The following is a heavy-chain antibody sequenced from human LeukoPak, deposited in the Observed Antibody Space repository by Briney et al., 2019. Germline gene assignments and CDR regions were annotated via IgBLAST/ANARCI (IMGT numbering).Heavy chain of an antibody. CDR1: ASSISSNNY. CDR3: ARGPYSYDSSGAFDI. CDR2: MYHAGST. D-gene: IGHD3-22*01. Sequence: SETLSLTCTVSASSISSNNYWGWIRQPPGKGLEWIGSMYHAGSTYYNPSLQSQVSISMDTSKNQLSLKLSSVTAADTAVYYCARGPYSYDSSGAFDIWGQGTMVTVSS. V-gene: IGHV4-38-2*02. J-gene: IGHJ3*02.